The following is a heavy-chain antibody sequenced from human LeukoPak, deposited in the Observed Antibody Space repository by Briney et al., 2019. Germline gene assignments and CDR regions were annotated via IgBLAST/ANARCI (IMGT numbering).Heavy chain of an antibody. D-gene: IGHD6-13*01. CDR2: INYTGST. V-gene: IGHV4-59*01. CDR3: ARVTGYRIEDYFVY. Sequence: SETPSLTCTVSGDSITSYYWNWLRQPPGKGLEWIGYINYTGSTNYNPSLKSRVTISLDASKTQFSLKLSSVTAADTAAYYCARVTGYRIEDYFVYWGQRTLVTVS. J-gene: IGHJ4*02. CDR1: GDSITSYY.